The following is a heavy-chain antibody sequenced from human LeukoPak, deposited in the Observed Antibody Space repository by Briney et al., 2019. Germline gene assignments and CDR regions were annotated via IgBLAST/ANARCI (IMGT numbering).Heavy chain of an antibody. CDR3: ARQLETTIGDS. CDR2: ISFDGSSQ. Sequence: GGSLRLSCTGSGLSFTTYAMHWVRQAPGKGLEWVAVISFDGSSQYNADFVKGRFTISRDNSKNTVSLQMNSLRLEDAAIYYCARQLETTIGDSWGQGTLVTVSS. V-gene: IGHV3-30*14. D-gene: IGHD5-12*01. J-gene: IGHJ4*02. CDR1: GLSFTTYA.